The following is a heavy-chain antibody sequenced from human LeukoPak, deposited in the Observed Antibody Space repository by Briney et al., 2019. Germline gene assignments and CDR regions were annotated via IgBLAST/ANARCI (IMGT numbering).Heavy chain of an antibody. J-gene: IGHJ6*02. Sequence: PSETLPLTCTVSGGSISRYYWSWIRQPPGKGLEWIGSIYLNGSPNYNPSLEGRVTISPDTSNNQFSLRLNSVTAADTAVYYCARGGGYSYTYYYYHALDVWGQGTTVTVSS. V-gene: IGHV4-59*01. D-gene: IGHD5-18*01. CDR2: IYLNGSP. CDR1: GGSISRYY. CDR3: ARGGGYSYTYYYYHALDV.